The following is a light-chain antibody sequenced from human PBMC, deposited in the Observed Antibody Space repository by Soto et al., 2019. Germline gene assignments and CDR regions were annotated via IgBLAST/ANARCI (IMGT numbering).Light chain of an antibody. CDR1: SSHVGGSNY. Sequence: SVLTQPRSVSGSPGQSVTIPCTVTSSHVGGSNYVSWYQQLPGKAPKLMIYDVSQRPSGVPDRFSGSKSGNTASLTISGLQAEDEADYYCCSYAGSYTYVFGTGTKVTVL. CDR2: DVS. CDR3: CSYAGSYTYV. J-gene: IGLJ1*01. V-gene: IGLV2-11*01.